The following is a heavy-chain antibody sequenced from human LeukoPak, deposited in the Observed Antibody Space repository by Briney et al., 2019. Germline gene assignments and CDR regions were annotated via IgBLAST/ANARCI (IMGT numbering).Heavy chain of an antibody. J-gene: IGHJ6*03. D-gene: IGHD1/OR15-1a*01. Sequence: GGSLRLSCAASGFTFSHHGMHWVRQAPGKGLEWVAFIRNDGSNNYYADSVKGRFTISRDNAKNSLYLQMNSLRAEDTAVYYCARDEGTYYYMDVWGKGTTVTISS. V-gene: IGHV3-30*02. CDR3: ARDEGTYYYMDV. CDR2: IRNDGSNN. CDR1: GFTFSHHG.